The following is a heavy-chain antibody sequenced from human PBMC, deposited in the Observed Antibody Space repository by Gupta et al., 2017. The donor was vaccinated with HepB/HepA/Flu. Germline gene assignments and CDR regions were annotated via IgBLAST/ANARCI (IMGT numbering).Heavy chain of an antibody. CDR3: ARHKVGEFDY. V-gene: IGHV4-39*01. D-gene: IGHD1-26*01. J-gene: IGHJ4*02. CDR2: FYYSGSI. CDR1: GDSITSSTHY. Sequence: QLQLQESGPGLVKPSETLSLTCTVSGDSITSSTHYWAWIRQPPGKGLELIGSFYYSGSIYYNPSLKSRVTISVDTSKSQFSLNLSSVTAADTAIYYCARHKVGEFDYWGQGTLVTVSS.